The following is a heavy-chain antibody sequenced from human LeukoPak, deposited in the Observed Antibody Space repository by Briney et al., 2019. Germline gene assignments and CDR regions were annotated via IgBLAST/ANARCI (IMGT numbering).Heavy chain of an antibody. CDR3: ASERRYSSGRWDYYFDY. V-gene: IGHV4-34*01. Sequence: SETLSLTCAVYGGSFSSYYWGWIRQPPGKGLGWIGEINHSGGTNYNPSLKSRVTISVDTPKNQFSLRLSSVTAADTAVYYYASERRYSSGRWDYYFDYWGQGTLVTVSS. CDR2: INHSGGT. D-gene: IGHD6-19*01. CDR1: GGSFSSYY. J-gene: IGHJ4*02.